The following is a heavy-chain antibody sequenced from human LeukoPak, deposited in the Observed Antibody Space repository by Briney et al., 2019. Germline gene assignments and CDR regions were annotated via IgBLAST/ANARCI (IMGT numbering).Heavy chain of an antibody. CDR3: ARDQYCSSTSCYLGHWFDP. Sequence: GSSVKVSCKASGGTFSSYAINWVRQATGQGLEWMGWMNPNSGNTGYAQKFQGRVTITRNTSISTAYMELSSLRSEDTAVYYCARDQYCSSTSCYLGHWFDPWGQGTLVTVSS. J-gene: IGHJ5*02. V-gene: IGHV1-8*03. D-gene: IGHD2-2*01. CDR2: MNPNSGNT. CDR1: GGTFSSYA.